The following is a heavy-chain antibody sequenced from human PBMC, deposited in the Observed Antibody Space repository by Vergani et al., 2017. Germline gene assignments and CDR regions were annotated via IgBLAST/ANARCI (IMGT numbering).Heavy chain of an antibody. CDR3: ERTYDYGYYFAWFDP. J-gene: IGHJ5*02. Sequence: QVTLKESGPVLVKPTETLTLTCTVSGFSLSNARMGVSWIRQPPGKALEWIAHIFSNDEKSYSTSLKSRLTISKDTYKSQVVLTMTNMDPLDTSTYYCERTYDYGYYFAWFDPWGQGTLVTVSS. D-gene: IGHD4-17*01. CDR2: IFSNDEK. V-gene: IGHV2-26*01. CDR1: GFSLSNARMG.